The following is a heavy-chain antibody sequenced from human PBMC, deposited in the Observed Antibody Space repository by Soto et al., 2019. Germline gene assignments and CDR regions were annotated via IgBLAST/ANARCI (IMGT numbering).Heavy chain of an antibody. V-gene: IGHV1-46*01. CDR3: AREGLVGAKSWFDP. Sequence: GASGKVSCKASGYTFTSYYMHWVRQPPGQGLEWMGIINPSGGSTTYAQKFQGRVTMTRDMSTSTVYMELSSVRSEDTAVYYCAREGLVGAKSWFDPWGQGTLVNVSS. D-gene: IGHD1-26*01. CDR1: GYTFTSYY. J-gene: IGHJ5*02. CDR2: INPSGGST.